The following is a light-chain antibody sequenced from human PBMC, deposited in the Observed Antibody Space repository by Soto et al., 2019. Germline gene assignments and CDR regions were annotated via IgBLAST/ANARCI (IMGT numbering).Light chain of an antibody. J-gene: IGKJ5*01. Sequence: DIQMTQSPSSLSSSVGDRVTITCRASQSISTYLNWYQQEPGKAPKLLIYSASSLQSGVPSRFSGSGSGTDFTLTISSLQPEDFATYYCQQGYNTPSPTFGQGTRLEIK. CDR2: SAS. V-gene: IGKV1-39*01. CDR1: QSISTY. CDR3: QQGYNTPSPT.